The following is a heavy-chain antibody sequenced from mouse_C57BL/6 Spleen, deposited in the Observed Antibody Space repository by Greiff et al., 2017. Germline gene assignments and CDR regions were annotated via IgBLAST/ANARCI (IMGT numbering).Heavy chain of an antibody. Sequence: VQLQQSGAELVRPGASVTLSCKASGYTFTDYEMHWVKQTPVHGLEWIGAIDPETGGTAYNQKFKGKAILTADKSSSTAYMELRSLTSEDSAVYYCTRKFTFYYGSSYDYLDYWGQGTTLTVSS. CDR3: TRKFTFYYGSSYDYLDY. J-gene: IGHJ2*01. CDR2: IDPETGGT. D-gene: IGHD1-1*01. V-gene: IGHV1-15*01. CDR1: GYTFTDYE.